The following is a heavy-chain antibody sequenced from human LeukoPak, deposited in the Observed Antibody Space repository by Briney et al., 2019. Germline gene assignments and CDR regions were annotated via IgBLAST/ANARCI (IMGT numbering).Heavy chain of an antibody. D-gene: IGHD3-3*01. CDR1: GGSFSGYY. Sequence: SETLSLTCAVYGGSFSGYYWSWIRQPPGKGLEWIGEINHSGSTNYNPSLKSRVTISVDTSKNQFSLKLSSVTAADTAVYYCARAESDFWSGYYLGYWGQGTLVTVSS. CDR3: ARAESDFWSGYYLGY. V-gene: IGHV4-34*01. CDR2: INHSGST. J-gene: IGHJ4*02.